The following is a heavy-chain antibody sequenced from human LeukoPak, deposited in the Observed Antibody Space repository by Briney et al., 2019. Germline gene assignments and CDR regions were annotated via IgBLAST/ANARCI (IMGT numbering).Heavy chain of an antibody. J-gene: IGHJ6*04. Sequence: SETLSLTCTVSGGSISGYYWSWVRQPPGKGLEWSGYIYYSGSTNYNPSLKSRLTISVDTSKNQFSLRLSSVTAADTAVYYCARETVTTTNGMDGWGKGTTVTVPS. D-gene: IGHD4-17*01. CDR2: IYYSGST. CDR1: GGSISGYY. V-gene: IGHV4-59*01. CDR3: ARETVTTTNGMDG.